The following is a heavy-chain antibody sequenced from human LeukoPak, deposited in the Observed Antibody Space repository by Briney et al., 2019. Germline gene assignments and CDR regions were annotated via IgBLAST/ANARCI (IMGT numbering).Heavy chain of an antibody. Sequence: SQTLSLTCAVSGGSISSGGYSWSWLRQPPGMGLEWIGYIYHSGHTYYNPSLKSRVTISVDRSKNQFSLKLSSVTAADTAVYYCARVGIAASHYFDYWGQGTLVTVSS. D-gene: IGHD6-13*01. V-gene: IGHV4-30-2*01. CDR1: GGSISSGGYS. CDR3: ARVGIAASHYFDY. J-gene: IGHJ4*02. CDR2: IYHSGHT.